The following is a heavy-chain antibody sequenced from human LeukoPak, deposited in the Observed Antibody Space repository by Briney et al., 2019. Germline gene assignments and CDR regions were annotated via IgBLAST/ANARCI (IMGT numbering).Heavy chain of an antibody. J-gene: IGHJ5*02. CDR2: IYYSGST. CDR1: GGSISSYY. D-gene: IGHD3-10*01. CDR3: ASSGTMVRGVIIS. Sequence: PSETLSLTCTVSGGSISSYYWSWIRRPPGKGLEWIGYIYYSGSTNYNPSLKSRVTISVDTSKNQFSLKLSSVTAADTAVYYCASSGTMVRGVIISWGQGTLVTVSS. V-gene: IGHV4-59*01.